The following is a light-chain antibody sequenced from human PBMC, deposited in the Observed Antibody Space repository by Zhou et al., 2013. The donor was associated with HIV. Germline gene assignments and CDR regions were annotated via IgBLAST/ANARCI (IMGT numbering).Light chain of an antibody. CDR3: QQYSNVPPYT. Sequence: DIQMTQSPSSLSASVGDRVTITCRASQSISSYLNWYQQKPGKAPKLLIYAASSLQSGVPSRFSGSGSGTDFTFTISSLQPEDIATYYCQQYSNVPPYTFGQGTKLDIK. CDR1: QSISSY. V-gene: IGKV1-33*01. CDR2: AAS. J-gene: IGKJ2*01.